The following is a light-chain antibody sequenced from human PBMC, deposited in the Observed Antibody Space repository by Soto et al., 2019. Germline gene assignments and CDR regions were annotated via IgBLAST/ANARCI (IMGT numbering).Light chain of an antibody. CDR3: SSYTSSSTPVV. CDR2: EIS. Sequence: QAVVTQPASVSGSPGQSITISCTGTSSDVGGYVYVSWYQQHPGKAPKLMIYEISDRPLGVSNRFSGSKSGNTASLTISGLQAEDEADYYCSSYTSSSTPVVFGGGTKVTVL. CDR1: SSDVGGYVY. J-gene: IGLJ2*01. V-gene: IGLV2-14*01.